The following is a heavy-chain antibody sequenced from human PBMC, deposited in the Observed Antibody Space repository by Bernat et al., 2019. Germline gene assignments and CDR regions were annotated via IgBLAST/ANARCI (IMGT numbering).Heavy chain of an antibody. CDR2: TYYRSKWYN. CDR1: GDSVPSNSAA. Sequence: QVQLQQSGPGLVKPSQTLSLTCAISGDSVPSNSAAWNWIRQSPSRGLELLGRTYYRSKWYNDYAVSVKSRITINPDRTTNQFSLQLNSGTPEDTAVYYCAREPQYGSEPGFGYWGQGTLVTVSS. CDR3: AREPQYGSEPGFGY. J-gene: IGHJ4*02. V-gene: IGHV6-1*01. D-gene: IGHD6-25*01.